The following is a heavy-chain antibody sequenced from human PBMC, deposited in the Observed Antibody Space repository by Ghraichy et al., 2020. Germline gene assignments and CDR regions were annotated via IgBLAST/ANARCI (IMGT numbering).Heavy chain of an antibody. D-gene: IGHD3-10*01. CDR1: GFTFSNYA. CDR3: EAYGSGMDADY. CDR2: ISGSGHNT. V-gene: IGHV3-23*01. J-gene: IGHJ4*02. Sequence: GGSLRLSCAASGFTFSNYAFNLVRQAPGKGLEWVSAISGSGHNTYYADSVKGRFSISRDNSKNTLYLQMNSLRAEDTAVYYCEAYGSGMDADYWGQGILVTVSS.